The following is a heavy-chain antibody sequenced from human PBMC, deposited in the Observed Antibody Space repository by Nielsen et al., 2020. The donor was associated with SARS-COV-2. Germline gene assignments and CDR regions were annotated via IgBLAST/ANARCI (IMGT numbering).Heavy chain of an antibody. CDR1: GFTFSSYW. J-gene: IGHJ4*02. D-gene: IGHD6-19*01. CDR2: INSDGSST. CDR3: ARDSGSGWYYFDY. Sequence: GESLKISCAASGFTFSSYWMHWVRQAPGKGLVWVSRINSDGSSTSYADSVKGRFTISRDNAKNTLYLQMNSLRAEDTDVYYCARDSGSGWYYFDYWGQGTLVTVSS. V-gene: IGHV3-74*01.